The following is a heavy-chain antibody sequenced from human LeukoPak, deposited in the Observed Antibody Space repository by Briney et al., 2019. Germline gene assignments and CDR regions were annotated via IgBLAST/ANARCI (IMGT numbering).Heavy chain of an antibody. CDR1: GFTFSSYE. D-gene: IGHD1/OR15-1a*01. V-gene: IGHV3-7*01. CDR2: IQQDGSEK. J-gene: IGHJ5*02. Sequence: GGSLRLSCAASGFTFSSYEMNWVRQAPGKGLEWVANIQQDGSEKNYVDSVKGRFTISRDNSKNSLYLQMNSLRAEDTAVYYCARLGGQRGAPRPRTFDPWGQGTLVTVSS. CDR3: ARLGGQRGAPRPRTFDP.